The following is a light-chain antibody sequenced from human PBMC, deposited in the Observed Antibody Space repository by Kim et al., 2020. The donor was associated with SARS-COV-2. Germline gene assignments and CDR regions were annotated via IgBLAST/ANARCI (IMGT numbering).Light chain of an antibody. CDR2: DAS. J-gene: IGKJ1*01. CDR3: QQRSNWPGT. CDR1: QSVSSY. V-gene: IGKV3-11*01. Sequence: WSQGKRATLSCRASQSVSSYLAWYQQKPGQAPRLLIYDASNRATGIPARFSGSGSGTDFTLTISSLEPEDFAVYYCQQRSNWPGTFGQGTKVDIK.